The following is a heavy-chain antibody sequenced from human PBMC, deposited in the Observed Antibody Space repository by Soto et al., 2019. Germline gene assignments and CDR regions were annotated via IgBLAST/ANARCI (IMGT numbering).Heavy chain of an antibody. CDR1: GGSISSYY. CDR2: IYYSGST. J-gene: IGHJ3*02. Sequence: SDTLSLTCTVSGGSISSYYWSWIRQPPGKGLEWIGYIYYSGSTNYNPSLKSRVTISVDTSKNQFSLKLSSVTAADTAVYYCARHGFRYSSGWSDAFDIWGQGTMVTISS. CDR3: ARHGFRYSSGWSDAFDI. D-gene: IGHD6-19*01. V-gene: IGHV4-59*08.